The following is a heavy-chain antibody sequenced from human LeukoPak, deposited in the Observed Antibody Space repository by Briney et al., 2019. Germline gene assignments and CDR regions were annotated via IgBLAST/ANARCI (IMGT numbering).Heavy chain of an antibody. CDR1: GYTLTELS. J-gene: IGHJ4*02. V-gene: IGHV1-46*01. D-gene: IGHD2-2*01. Sequence: ASVKVSCKVSGYTLTELSMHWVRQAPGKGLEWMGVINPSGGRTSYAQKFQGRVTMTRDMSTSTVYMELSSLRSDDTAVYYCARDCSSTSCHHDYWGQGTLVTVSS. CDR3: ARDCSSTSCHHDY. CDR2: INPSGGRT.